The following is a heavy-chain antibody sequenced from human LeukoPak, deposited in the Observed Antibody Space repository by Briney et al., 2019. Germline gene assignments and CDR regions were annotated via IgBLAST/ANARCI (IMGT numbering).Heavy chain of an antibody. D-gene: IGHD5-18*01. Sequence: PGGSLRLSCAASGFTFSSYGMHWVRQAPGKGLEWVAGIWYDGSNKYYADSVKGRFTISRDHSKNTLYLQMNSLRAEDTAVYYCARDKGYNYGYSMDYWGQGTLVTVSS. CDR1: GFTFSSYG. J-gene: IGHJ4*02. V-gene: IGHV3-33*01. CDR3: ARDKGYNYGYSMDY. CDR2: IWYDGSNK.